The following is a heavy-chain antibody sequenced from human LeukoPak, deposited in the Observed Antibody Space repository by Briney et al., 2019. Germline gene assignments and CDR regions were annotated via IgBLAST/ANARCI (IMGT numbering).Heavy chain of an antibody. D-gene: IGHD6-13*01. V-gene: IGHV3-15*01. CDR1: GFTFSSYW. J-gene: IGHJ4*02. CDR2: TKSKTDGGTT. CDR3: TTYSSSWYTFDE. Sequence: GGSLRLSCAASGFTFSSYWMHWVRQAPGKGLEWVGRTKSKTDGGTTEYAAPVKGRFIISRDDSKSTLYLQMNSLRIDDTAVYYCTTYSSSWYTFDEWGQGTLVTVSS.